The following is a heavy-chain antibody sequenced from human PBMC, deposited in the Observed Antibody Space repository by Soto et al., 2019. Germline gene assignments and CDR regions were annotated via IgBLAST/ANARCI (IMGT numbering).Heavy chain of an antibody. CDR1: GFIFSTSGSAFSRYA. J-gene: IGHJ4*02. D-gene: IGHD3-16*01. CDR2: ISGSGVRT. V-gene: IGHV3-23*01. CDR3: ATPAYDY. Sequence: GGSLRLSRAASGFIFSTSGSAFSRYAMTWVRQTPGKALEWVSSISGSGVRTYYSDSVRGRFTISRDNSKDRLYLEMNSVRAEDTAVYYCATPAYDYWGQGTLVTVSS.